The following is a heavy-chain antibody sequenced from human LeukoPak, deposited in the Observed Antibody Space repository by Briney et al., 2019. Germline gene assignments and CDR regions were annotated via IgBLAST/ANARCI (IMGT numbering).Heavy chain of an antibody. CDR1: GFTFSSYE. CDR2: ISSSSSTI. D-gene: IGHD2-2*01. CDR3: ARDLQYQQAPLGN. J-gene: IGHJ4*02. Sequence: GGSLRLSCAASGFTFSSYEMNWVRQAPGKGLEWVSYISSSSSTIYYADSVKGRFTISRDNAKNSLYLQMNSLRAEDTAVYYCARDLQYQQAPLGNWGQGTLVTVSS. V-gene: IGHV3-48*01.